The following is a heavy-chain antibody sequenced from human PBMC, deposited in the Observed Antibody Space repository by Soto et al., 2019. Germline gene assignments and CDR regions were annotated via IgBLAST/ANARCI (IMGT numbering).Heavy chain of an antibody. D-gene: IGHD5-12*01. CDR1: GFTFSSYA. J-gene: IGHJ3*02. V-gene: IGHV3-23*01. Sequence: GGSLRLSCAASGFTFSSYAMSWVRQAPGKGLDWVSAISGSGGAIYFAHSVKGRFSISRDNSKNTLFLQMDRLRAEDTAVYYCARDIDYDSFAFDIWGQGTLVTVSS. CDR3: ARDIDYDSFAFDI. CDR2: ISGSGGAI.